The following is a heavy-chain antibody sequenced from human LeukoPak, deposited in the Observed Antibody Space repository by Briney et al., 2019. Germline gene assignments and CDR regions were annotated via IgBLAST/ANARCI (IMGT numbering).Heavy chain of an antibody. J-gene: IGHJ4*02. V-gene: IGHV3-23*01. CDR1: GFAFSRYG. Sequence: PGGSLRLSCAASGFAFSRYGMSWVRQAPGKGLEWVSPISGSGGSTYYADSVKGRFTISRDNSKNTLYLQMNRLRAEDTAVYFCAKDLGAYGGKTYFDYWGQGTLVTVSS. CDR2: ISGSGGST. CDR3: AKDLGAYGGKTYFDY. D-gene: IGHD4-23*01.